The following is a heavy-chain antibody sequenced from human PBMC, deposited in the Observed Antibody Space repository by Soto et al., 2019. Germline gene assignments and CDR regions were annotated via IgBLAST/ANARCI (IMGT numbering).Heavy chain of an antibody. D-gene: IGHD6-6*01. CDR1: GFTFSRHG. Sequence: GGSLRLSCAASGFTFSRHGMHWVRQAPGKGLEWVSGISGSGGSTYSADSVKGRFTISRDNSKNTLYVQVNSLRAEDTAVYYCAKGSSSFSSSSGAAPGLFNYWGQGTLVTVSS. V-gene: IGHV3-23*01. CDR2: ISGSGGST. J-gene: IGHJ4*02. CDR3: AKGSSSFSSSSGAAPGLFNY.